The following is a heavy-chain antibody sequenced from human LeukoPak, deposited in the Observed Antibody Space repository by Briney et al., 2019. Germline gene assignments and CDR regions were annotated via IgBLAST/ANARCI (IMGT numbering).Heavy chain of an antibody. J-gene: IGHJ6*03. CDR3: ARDYSSGSYWYYYYYMDV. D-gene: IGHD1-26*01. CDR1: GGSISSSSYY. CDR2: IYYSGST. Sequence: PSETLSLTCTVSGGSISSSSYYWGWIRQPPGKGLEWIGSIYYSGSTYYNPSLKSRVTISVDTSKNQFSLKLSSVTAADTAVYYCARDYSSGSYWYYYYYMDVWGKGTTVTVSS. V-gene: IGHV4-39*07.